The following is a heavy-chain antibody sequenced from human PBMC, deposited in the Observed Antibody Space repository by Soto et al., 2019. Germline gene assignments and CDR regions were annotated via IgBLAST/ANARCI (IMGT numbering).Heavy chain of an antibody. CDR3: ARVTENDFWSGYPDY. V-gene: IGHV1-58*01. J-gene: IGHJ4*02. D-gene: IGHD3-3*01. CDR2: IVVDSGST. Sequence: SVKVSCKSSGITFSTSAVQWARQARGQRLEWIGWIVVDSGSTNYAQKFRERVTITRDTSISTAYMELSSLRSEDTAVYYCARVTENDFWSGYPDYWGQGTLVTVSS. CDR1: GITFSTSA.